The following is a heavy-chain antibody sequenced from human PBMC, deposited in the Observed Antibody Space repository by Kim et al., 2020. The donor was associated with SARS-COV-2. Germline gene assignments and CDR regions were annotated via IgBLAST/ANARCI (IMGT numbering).Heavy chain of an antibody. CDR2: INHRGTT. Sequence: LETLSLTCVVSGGSLSGYSWSWIRQVPGRGLEWIGEINHRGTTNYNPSLKSRVTMSVDTSKNQFTLKVTSVTAADTAVFYCARVGAGHTYGSVPFYYLDVWGQGAAVTVSS. D-gene: IGHD5-18*01. V-gene: IGHV4-34*01. CDR3: ARVGAGHTYGSVPFYYLDV. J-gene: IGHJ6*03. CDR1: GGSLSGYS.